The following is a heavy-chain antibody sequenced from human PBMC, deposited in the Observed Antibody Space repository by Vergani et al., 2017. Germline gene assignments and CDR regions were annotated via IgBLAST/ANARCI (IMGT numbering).Heavy chain of an antibody. CDR1: GGTFSSYA. Sequence: QVQLVQSGAEVKKTGSSVKVSCKASGGTFSSYAISWVRQAPGQGLEWMGGIIPIFGTANYAQKFQGRVTITADESTSTAYMELSSLRSEDTAVYYCARDECSSTSCYLKFDYWGQGTLVTVSS. CDR3: ARDECSSTSCYLKFDY. V-gene: IGHV1-69*01. D-gene: IGHD2-2*01. J-gene: IGHJ4*02. CDR2: IIPIFGTA.